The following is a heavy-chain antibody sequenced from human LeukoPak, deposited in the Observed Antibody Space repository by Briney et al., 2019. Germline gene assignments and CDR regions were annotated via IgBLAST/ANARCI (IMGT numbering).Heavy chain of an antibody. CDR1: GGSISSYY. CDR2: IYYSGST. J-gene: IGHJ4*02. V-gene: IGHV4-59*08. Sequence: PSETLSLTCTVSGGSISSYYWSWIRQPPGKGLEWIGYIYYSGSTNYNPSLKSRVTISVDTSKNQFSLKLSSVTAADTAVYYCARHSIHYYDSSGYYTFDYWGQGTLVTVSS. CDR3: ARHSIHYYDSSGYYTFDY. D-gene: IGHD3-22*01.